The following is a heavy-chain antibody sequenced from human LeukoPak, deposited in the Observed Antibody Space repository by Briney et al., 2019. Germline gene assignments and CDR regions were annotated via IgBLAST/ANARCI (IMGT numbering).Heavy chain of an antibody. CDR1: GGSFSGYY. CDR3: ARTGYSYGEFDY. D-gene: IGHD5-18*01. CDR2: INHSGST. V-gene: IGHV4-34*01. J-gene: IGHJ4*02. Sequence: SETLSLTCAVYGGSFSGYYWSWIRQPPGKGLEWIGEINHSGSTNYNPSLKSRVTISVDTSKNQFSLKLSSVTAADTAVHYCARTGYSYGEFDYWGQGTLVTVSS.